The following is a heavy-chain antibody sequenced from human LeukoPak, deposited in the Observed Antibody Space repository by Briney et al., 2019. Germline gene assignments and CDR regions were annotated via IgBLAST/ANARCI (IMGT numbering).Heavy chain of an antibody. CDR1: GFTFSSYA. CDR2: ISGSGGST. CDR3: ATEPKLEMATILNYDH. J-gene: IGHJ4*02. V-gene: IGHV3-23*01. D-gene: IGHD5-24*01. Sequence: GGSLRLSCAASGFTFSSYAMSWVRQAPGKGLEWVSAISGSGGSTYYADSVKGRFTISRDNSKNTLYLQMNSLRAEDTAVYYCATEPKLEMATILNYDHWGQGTLVTVSS.